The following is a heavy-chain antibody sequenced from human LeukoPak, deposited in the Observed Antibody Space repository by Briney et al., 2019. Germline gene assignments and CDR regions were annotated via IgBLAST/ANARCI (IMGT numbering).Heavy chain of an antibody. CDR2: IYYSGST. J-gene: IGHJ4*02. D-gene: IGHD4-17*01. V-gene: IGHV4-30-4*01. CDR3: ARSLFNKDYDIRY. CDR1: GGSISSGDYY. Sequence: PSETLSLTCTVSGGSISSGDYYWSWIRQPPGKGLEWIGYIYYSGSTYYNPSLKSRVTISVDTSKNQFSLKLSSVTAADTAVYYCARSLFNKDYDIRYWGQGTLVTVSS.